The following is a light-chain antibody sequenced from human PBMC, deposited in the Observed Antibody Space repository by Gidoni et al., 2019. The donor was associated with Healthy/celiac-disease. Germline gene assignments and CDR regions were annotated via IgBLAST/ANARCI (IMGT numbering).Light chain of an antibody. Sequence: DIVLTQSPGTLSLSPGERATLSCRASQSVSSRYLAWYQQKPGQAPRLLIYGASSRATGIPDRFSGSGSGTDFTLTISRLEPEDVAVYYCQQYGSSPLITFGPXTKVDIK. V-gene: IGKV3-20*01. CDR2: GAS. J-gene: IGKJ3*01. CDR3: QQYGSSPLIT. CDR1: QSVSSRY.